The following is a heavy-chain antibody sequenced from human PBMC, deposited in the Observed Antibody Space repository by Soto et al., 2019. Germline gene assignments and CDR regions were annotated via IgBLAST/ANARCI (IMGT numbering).Heavy chain of an antibody. Sequence: GGSKRLSCAAAGFTISSYGMNWVRQEPGKGLEWVSSISSSSSYIYYADSVKGRFTISRDNAKNSLYLQMNSLRAEDTAVYYCARDLVRDYYYYGMDVWGQGTTVTASS. CDR2: ISSSSSYI. D-gene: IGHD2-21*01. J-gene: IGHJ6*02. CDR1: GFTISSYG. CDR3: ARDLVRDYYYYGMDV. V-gene: IGHV3-21*01.